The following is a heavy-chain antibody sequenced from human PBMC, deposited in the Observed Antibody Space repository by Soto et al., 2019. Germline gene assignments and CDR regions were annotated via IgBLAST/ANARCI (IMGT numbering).Heavy chain of an antibody. CDR3: ARSVGGSNVNFDY. D-gene: IGHD3-10*01. CDR1: GYTFTSYD. CDR2: MNPDSGNT. J-gene: IGHJ4*02. Sequence: ASVKVSCKASGYTFTSYDINWVRQATGQGPEWMGWMNPDSGNTGYVQKFQGRVTMTRNTAISTAYMELSSLRSEDMAVYYCARSVGGSNVNFDYWGQGTLVTVSS. V-gene: IGHV1-8*01.